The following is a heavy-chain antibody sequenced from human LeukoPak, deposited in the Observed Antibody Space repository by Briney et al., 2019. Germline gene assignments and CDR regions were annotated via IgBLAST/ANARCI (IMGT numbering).Heavy chain of an antibody. V-gene: IGHV3-48*04. CDR3: ARGHFGLDV. CDR2: INTNSGTI. J-gene: IGHJ6*02. Sequence: PGGSLRLSCAASGFTFSSYSMNWVRQAPGKGLEWISYINTNSGTISYADSVKGRFTISRDNAKNSLYLQMNSLRAEDTAVYYCARGHFGLDVWGQGTTVTVSS. CDR1: GFTFSSYS.